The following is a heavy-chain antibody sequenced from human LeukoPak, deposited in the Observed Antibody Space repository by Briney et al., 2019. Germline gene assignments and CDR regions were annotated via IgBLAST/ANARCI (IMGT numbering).Heavy chain of an antibody. V-gene: IGHV1-2*02. CDR2: INPNSGGT. D-gene: IGHD3-22*01. J-gene: IGHJ6*02. CDR3: ARQQYYYDNSGSWFYYYGMDV. CDR1: GYTFTGYY. Sequence: ASVKVSCKASGYTFTGYYMHWARQAPGQGLEWMGWINPNSGGTNYAQKFQGRVTMTRDTSISTAYMELSRLRSDDTALYYCARQQYYYDNSGSWFYYYGMDVWGPGTTVTVSS.